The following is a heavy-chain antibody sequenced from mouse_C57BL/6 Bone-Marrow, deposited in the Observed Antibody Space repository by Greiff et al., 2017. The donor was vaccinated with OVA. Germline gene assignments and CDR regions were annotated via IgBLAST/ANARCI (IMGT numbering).Heavy chain of an antibody. CDR2: IYPGDGDT. CDR1: GYAFSSYW. CDR3: ANSNPWYFDV. Sequence: LEESGAELVKPGASVKISCKASGYAFSSYWMNWVKQRPGKGLEWIGQIYPGDGDTNYNGKFKGKATLTADKSSSTAYMQLSSLTSEDSAVYFCANSNPWYFDVWGTGTTVTVSS. V-gene: IGHV1-80*01. D-gene: IGHD2-5*01. J-gene: IGHJ1*03.